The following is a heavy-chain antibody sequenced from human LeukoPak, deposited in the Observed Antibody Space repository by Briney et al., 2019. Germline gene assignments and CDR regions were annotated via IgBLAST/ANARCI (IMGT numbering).Heavy chain of an antibody. J-gene: IGHJ4*02. CDR2: ISSSSSYI. Sequence: GGFLRLSCAASGFTFSSYSMNWVRQAPGKGLEWVSSISSSSSYIYYADSVKGRFTISRDNAKNSLYLQMNSLRAEDTAVYYCARENKSGYGNWGQGTLVTVSS. CDR1: GFTFSSYS. D-gene: IGHD5-12*01. V-gene: IGHV3-21*01. CDR3: ARENKSGYGN.